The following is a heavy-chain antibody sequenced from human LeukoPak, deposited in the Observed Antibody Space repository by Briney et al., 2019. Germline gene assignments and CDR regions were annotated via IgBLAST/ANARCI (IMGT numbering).Heavy chain of an antibody. CDR2: ISYDGSNK. V-gene: IGHV3-30*18. CDR1: GFTFSSYG. D-gene: IGHD6-13*01. Sequence: PGGSLRLSCAASGFTFSSYGMHWVRQAPGKGLEWVAVISYDGSNKYYADSVKGRFTISRDNSKNTLYLQMNSLRAEDTAVYYCAKDLGSSWSVGKGFFDYWGQGTLVTVSS. CDR3: AKDLGSSWSVGKGFFDY. J-gene: IGHJ4*02.